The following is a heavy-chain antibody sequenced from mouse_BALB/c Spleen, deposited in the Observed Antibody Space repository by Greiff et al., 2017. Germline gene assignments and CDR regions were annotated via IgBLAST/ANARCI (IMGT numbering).Heavy chain of an antibody. CDR2: ILPGSGST. V-gene: IGHV1-9*01. Sequence: QVQLQQSGAELMKPGASVKISCKATGYTFSSYWIEWVKQRPGHGLEWIGEILPGSGSTNYNEKFKGNATFTADTSSNTAYMQLSSLTSEDSAVYYCARYYDYDGSWFAYWGQGTLVTVSA. CDR3: ARYYDYDGSWFAY. D-gene: IGHD2-4*01. J-gene: IGHJ3*01. CDR1: GYTFSSYW.